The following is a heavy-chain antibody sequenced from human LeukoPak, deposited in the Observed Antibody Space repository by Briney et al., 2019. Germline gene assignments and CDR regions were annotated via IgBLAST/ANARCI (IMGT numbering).Heavy chain of an antibody. Sequence: GGSLRLSCAASGFTFSDYYMSWIRQAPGKGLEWVSYISSSGSTIYYADSVKGRFTISRDNAKNSLYLQMNSLRAEDTAVYYCAKYPPVRYFDWYYFDYWGQGTLVTVSS. V-gene: IGHV3-11*01. CDR3: AKYPPVRYFDWYYFDY. CDR2: ISSSGSTI. CDR1: GFTFSDYY. J-gene: IGHJ4*02. D-gene: IGHD3-9*01.